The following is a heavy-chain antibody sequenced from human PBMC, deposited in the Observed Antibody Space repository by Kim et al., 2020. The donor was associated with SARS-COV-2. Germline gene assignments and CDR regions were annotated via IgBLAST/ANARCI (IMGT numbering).Heavy chain of an antibody. V-gene: IGHV4-30-4*01. D-gene: IGHD3-22*01. Sequence: SETLSLTCTVSGGSISSGDYYWSWIRQPPGQGLVWIGSTYYSGTTYYNPSLKSRVTISVDTSKTQFSLKLSSVTAADTAVYYCASLPYYDSRPIWGQGTLVPVCS. CDR1: GGSISSGDYY. CDR2: TYYSGTT. CDR3: ASLPYYDSRPI. J-gene: IGHJ4*02.